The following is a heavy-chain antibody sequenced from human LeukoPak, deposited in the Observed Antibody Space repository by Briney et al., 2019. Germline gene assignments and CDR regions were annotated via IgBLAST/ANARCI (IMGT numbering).Heavy chain of an antibody. J-gene: IGHJ4*02. Sequence: SETLSLTCAVYGGSFSGYYWSWIRQPPGKGLEWIREINHSGSTNYNPSLKSRVTISVDTSKNQFSLKLSSVTAADTAVYYCARGYRGPRRGLRFNCSFDYWGQGTLVTVSS. D-gene: IGHD3-3*01. CDR3: ARGYRGPRRGLRFNCSFDY. CDR2: INHSGST. CDR1: GGSFSGYY. V-gene: IGHV4-34*01.